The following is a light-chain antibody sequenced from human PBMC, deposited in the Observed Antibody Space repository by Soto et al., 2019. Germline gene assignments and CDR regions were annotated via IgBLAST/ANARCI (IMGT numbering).Light chain of an antibody. V-gene: IGKV3D-15*01. CDR2: GAS. CDR1: HSINRD. Sequence: EIVMTQSPATVSVSPGERATLSCRASHSINRDLAWYEQKPGQTPRRVIYGASTWGTGVPPRFTGSGSGTEFTLTISNLQSEDFAVYYCQHYHSWPITFGQRTRLEI. J-gene: IGKJ5*01. CDR3: QHYHSWPIT.